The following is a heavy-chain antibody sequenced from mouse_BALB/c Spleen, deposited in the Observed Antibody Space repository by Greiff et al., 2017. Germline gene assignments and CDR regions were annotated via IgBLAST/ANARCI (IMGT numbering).Heavy chain of an antibody. D-gene: IGHD5-1*01. CDR3: ARKYYYYAMDY. J-gene: IGHJ4*01. V-gene: IGHV3-2*02. CDR2: ISYSGST. Sequence: VQLKESGPGLVKPSQSLSLTCTVTGYSITSDYAWHWIRRFPGNKLEWMGYISYSGSTSYNPSLKSRISITRDTSKNQFFLQLNSVTTEDTATYYCARKYYYYAMDYWGQGTSVTVSS. CDR1: GYSITSDYA.